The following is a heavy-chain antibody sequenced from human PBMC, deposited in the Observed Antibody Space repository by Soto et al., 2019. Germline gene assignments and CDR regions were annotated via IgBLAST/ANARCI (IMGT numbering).Heavy chain of an antibody. D-gene: IGHD5-18*01. CDR1: GGTFSSYA. J-gene: IGHJ4*02. Sequence: VCCTASGGTFSSYAISWVRQAPGQGLEWMGGIIPIFGTANYAQKFQGRVTITADESTSTAYMELSSLRSEDTAVYYCARSRGYSYGDYWGQGTLVTVSS. CDR3: ARSRGYSYGDY. CDR2: IIPIFGTA. V-gene: IGHV1-69*01.